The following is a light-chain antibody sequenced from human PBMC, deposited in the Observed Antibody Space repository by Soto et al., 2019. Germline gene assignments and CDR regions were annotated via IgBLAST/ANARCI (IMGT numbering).Light chain of an antibody. Sequence: DIQVAQFPSSLSASVGDRVTITCRASQAIGNYLAWYQQKPGKVPKLLIYAASTLQSGVPSRFSGSRSGTDFTLTVSSLQPEDVATYYCQKYNGVPLSFGRGTKVEIK. CDR2: AAS. CDR1: QAIGNY. J-gene: IGKJ3*01. V-gene: IGKV1-27*01. CDR3: QKYNGVPLS.